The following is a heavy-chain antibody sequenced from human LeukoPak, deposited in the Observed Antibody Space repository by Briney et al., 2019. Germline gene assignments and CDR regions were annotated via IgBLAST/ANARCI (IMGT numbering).Heavy chain of an antibody. V-gene: IGHV1-18*01. CDR2: ISAYNGNT. CDR3: ARGLEWLTRRHSWFDP. D-gene: IGHD3-3*01. CDR1: GYTFTSYG. J-gene: IGHJ5*02. Sequence: GASVTVSYKASGYTFTSYGISWVRQAPGQGLEGMGWISAYNGNTNYAQKLQGRVTMTTDTSTSTAYMELRSLRSDDTAVYYCARGLEWLTRRHSWFDPWGQGTLVAVSS.